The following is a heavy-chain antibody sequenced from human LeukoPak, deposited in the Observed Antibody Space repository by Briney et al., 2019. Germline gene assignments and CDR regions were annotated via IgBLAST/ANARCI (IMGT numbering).Heavy chain of an antibody. Sequence: GASVKVSCKASGYTFTGYYMHWVRQAPGQGLEWMGWINPNSGGTNYAQKFQGRVTMTRDTSISTAYMELSSLRSEDTAVYYCARSRGSWYGYSGNWFDPWGQGTLVTVSS. CDR2: INPNSGGT. V-gene: IGHV1-2*02. CDR3: ARSRGSWYGYSGNWFDP. J-gene: IGHJ5*02. CDR1: GYTFTGYY. D-gene: IGHD6-13*01.